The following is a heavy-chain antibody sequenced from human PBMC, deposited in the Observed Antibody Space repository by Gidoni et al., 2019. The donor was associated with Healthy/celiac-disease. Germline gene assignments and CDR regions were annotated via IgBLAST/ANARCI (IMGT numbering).Heavy chain of an antibody. Sequence: QVQLQQWGAGLLKPSETLSLTCAVYGGSFSGYYWSWIRQPPGTGLEWIGEINHSGSTNYNPSLKSRVTISVDTSKNQFSLKLSSVTAADTAVYYCARRYCSGGSCYSSGNWFDPWGQGTLVTVSS. CDR3: ARRYCSGGSCYSSGNWFDP. D-gene: IGHD2-15*01. CDR1: GGSFSGYY. J-gene: IGHJ5*02. V-gene: IGHV4-34*01. CDR2: INHSGST.